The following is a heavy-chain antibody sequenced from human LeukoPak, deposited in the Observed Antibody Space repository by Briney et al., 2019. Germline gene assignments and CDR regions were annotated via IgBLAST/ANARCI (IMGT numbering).Heavy chain of an antibody. Sequence: KPGGSLRLSCAASGFTFSDYYMSWVRQAPGKGLEWVSYISSSSSYTNYADSVKGRFTISRDNAKNSLYLQMNSLRAEDTAVYYCATLVYDTSSRFDYWGQGTLVTVSS. V-gene: IGHV3-11*03. J-gene: IGHJ4*02. CDR3: ATLVYDTSSRFDY. CDR2: ISSSSSYT. CDR1: GFTFSDYY. D-gene: IGHD3-9*01.